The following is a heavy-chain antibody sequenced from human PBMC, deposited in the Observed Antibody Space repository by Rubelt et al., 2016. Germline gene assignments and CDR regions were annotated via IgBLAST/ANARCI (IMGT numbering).Heavy chain of an antibody. CDR2: IKRKIDGDTT. V-gene: IGHV3-15*01. D-gene: IGHD4-11*01. CDR3: VADRTETTDYGMDV. J-gene: IGHJ6*02. Sequence: EVQLVESGGGLVKPGGSLRLSCAGSGFTLSNAWMHWVRQAPGTGLEWVGRIKRKIDGDTTDYAAPVRGRFTISRDDSKNTLYLQMNSLKTVDTAVYYCVADRTETTDYGMDVWGQGTTVTVSS. CDR1: GFTLSNAW.